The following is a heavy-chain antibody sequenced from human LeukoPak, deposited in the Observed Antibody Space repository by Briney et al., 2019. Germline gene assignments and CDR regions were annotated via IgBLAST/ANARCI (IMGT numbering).Heavy chain of an antibody. D-gene: IGHD4-17*01. CDR2: ISSTTSHI. V-gene: IGHV3-21*01. Sequence: GGSLRLSCAASGFTFSSYSMNWVRQAPGKGLEWVSSISSTTSHIYYADSVKGRFTISRDNAKNSLYLQMNSLRAEDTAVYYCARLVWDYVKSHSDYWGQGTLVTVSS. CDR3: ARLVWDYVKSHSDY. J-gene: IGHJ4*02. CDR1: GFTFSSYS.